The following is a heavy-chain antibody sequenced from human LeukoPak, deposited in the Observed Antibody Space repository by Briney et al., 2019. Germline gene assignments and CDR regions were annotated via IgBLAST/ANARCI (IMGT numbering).Heavy chain of an antibody. Sequence: PSETLSLTCAVYGGSFSGYYWSWIRQPPGKGLEWIGEINHSGSTNYNPSLKSRVTISVDTSKNQFSLKLSSVTAADTAVYYCARGTFQTYCSSTCCYRSHRLYYFDYWGQGTLVTVSS. CDR1: GGSFSGYY. V-gene: IGHV4-34*01. CDR3: ARGTFQTYCSSTCCYRSHRLYYFDY. CDR2: INHSGST. J-gene: IGHJ4*02. D-gene: IGHD2-2*01.